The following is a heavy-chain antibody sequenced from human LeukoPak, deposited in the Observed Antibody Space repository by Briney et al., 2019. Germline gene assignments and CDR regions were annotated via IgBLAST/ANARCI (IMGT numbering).Heavy chain of an antibody. V-gene: IGHV3-7*01. CDR2: INQDGSEK. CDR3: ARQTAAATVHAFHI. J-gene: IGHJ3*02. D-gene: IGHD6-13*01. Sequence: PGGPLRLSCAASGFTFSSYWMYWVRQAPGKGLEWVANINQDGSEKYYVDSLKGRFTISRDNAKNSLYLQMNSLRAEDTALYYCARQTAAATVHAFHIWGQGTVVTVSS. CDR1: GFTFSSYW.